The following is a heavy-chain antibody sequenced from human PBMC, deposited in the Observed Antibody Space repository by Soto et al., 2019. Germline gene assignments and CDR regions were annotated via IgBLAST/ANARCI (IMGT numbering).Heavy chain of an antibody. J-gene: IGHJ5*02. CDR2: IYYSGST. D-gene: IGHD2-2*02. Sequence: SETLSLTCTVSGGSISSGDYYWSWIRQPPGKGLEWIGYIYYSGSTYYNPSLKSRVTISVDTSKNQFSLKLSSVTAADTAVYYCATYNCISTSCYNNWFDPWGQGTLVTVSS. CDR1: GGSISSGDYY. CDR3: ATYNCISTSCYNNWFDP. V-gene: IGHV4-30-4*01.